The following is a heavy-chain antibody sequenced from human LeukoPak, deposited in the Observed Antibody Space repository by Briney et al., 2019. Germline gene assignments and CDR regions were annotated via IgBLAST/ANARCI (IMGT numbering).Heavy chain of an antibody. D-gene: IGHD4-17*01. V-gene: IGHV1-69*04. CDR2: IIPILGIA. Sequence: ASVKVSCKASGGTFSSYAISWVRQAPGQGLEWMRRIIPILGIANYAQKFQGRVTITADKSTSTAYMELSSLRSEDTAVYYCARDFGYGDYVGWFDPWGQGTLVTVSS. J-gene: IGHJ5*02. CDR3: ARDFGYGDYVGWFDP. CDR1: GGTFSSYA.